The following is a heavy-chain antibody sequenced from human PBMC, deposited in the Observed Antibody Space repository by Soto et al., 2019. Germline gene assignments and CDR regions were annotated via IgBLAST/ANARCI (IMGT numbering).Heavy chain of an antibody. D-gene: IGHD2-2*01. CDR3: ARXAQGSINGRDYYYGMDV. J-gene: IGHJ6*02. CDR1: GFTFSGYG. V-gene: IGHV3-33*01. Sequence: PGGSLRLSCAASGFTFSGYGMHWVRQAPGKGLEWVAVIWYDGSNKYYADSVKGRFTISRDNSKNTLYLQMNSLRAEDTAVYYCARXAQGSINGRDYYYGMDVWGQGTTVTVSS. CDR2: IWYDGSNK.